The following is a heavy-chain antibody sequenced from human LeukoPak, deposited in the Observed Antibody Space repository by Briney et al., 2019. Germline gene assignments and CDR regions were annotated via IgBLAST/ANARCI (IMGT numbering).Heavy chain of an antibody. CDR2: INPNSGGT. Sequence: ASVKVSCKASGYTFTSYYMHWVRQAPGQGLEWMGWINPNSGGTNYAQKFQGRVTMTRDTSISTAYMELSRLRSDDTAVYYCARDLVFTVVTPGGLGYWGQGTLVTVSS. CDR3: ARDLVFTVVTPGGLGY. D-gene: IGHD4-23*01. J-gene: IGHJ4*02. V-gene: IGHV1-2*02. CDR1: GYTFTSYY.